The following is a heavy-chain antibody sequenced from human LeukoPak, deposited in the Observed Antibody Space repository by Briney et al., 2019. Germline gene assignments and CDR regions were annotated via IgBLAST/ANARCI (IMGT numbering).Heavy chain of an antibody. CDR2: INPDSGDT. CDR1: EYTFSVYH. J-gene: IGHJ4*02. CDR3: ARDKTPQITMVRGVFDY. Sequence: ASVKVSCKASEYTFSVYHIHWVRQAPGQGLEWMAWINPDSGDTNYAQKFQGRVTMTRDTSITTDYMELSRLRSDDTAVYYCARDKTPQITMVRGVFDYWGQGTLVTVSS. V-gene: IGHV1-2*02. D-gene: IGHD3-10*01.